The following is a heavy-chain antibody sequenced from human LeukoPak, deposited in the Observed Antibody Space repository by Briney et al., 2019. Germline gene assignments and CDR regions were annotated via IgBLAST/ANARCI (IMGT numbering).Heavy chain of an antibody. J-gene: IGHJ6*02. D-gene: IGHD6-13*01. Sequence: GGSLRLSCAASGFTFSSYWMSWVRQAPEKGLEWVANIKEDGSEKYYVDSVKGRFTISRDNAKNSLYLQMNSLRAEDTAVYYCAREAHSSSWYFYYAMDVWGQGTTVTVSS. V-gene: IGHV3-7*01. CDR1: GFTFSSYW. CDR3: AREAHSSSWYFYYAMDV. CDR2: IKEDGSEK.